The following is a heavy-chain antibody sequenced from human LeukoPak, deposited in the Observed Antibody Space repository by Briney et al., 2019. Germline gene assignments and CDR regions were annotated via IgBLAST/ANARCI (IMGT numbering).Heavy chain of an antibody. CDR3: ARDWLAGNPYHAFDL. Sequence: TGGSLRLSCAASGFTFSSYWMSWVRQAPGKGLECVANIKEDGSEEYYVDSVEGRFSISRDNAKNSLYLQMNSLRAEDTAVYYCARDWLAGNPYHAFDLWGKGTMVTVSS. J-gene: IGHJ3*01. V-gene: IGHV3-7*01. D-gene: IGHD3-22*01. CDR2: IKEDGSEE. CDR1: GFTFSSYW.